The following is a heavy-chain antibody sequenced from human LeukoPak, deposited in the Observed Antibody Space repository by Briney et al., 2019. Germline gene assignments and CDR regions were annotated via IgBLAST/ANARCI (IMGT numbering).Heavy chain of an antibody. CDR3: AKEGLYYDSSGYYSGSFDY. CDR1: GFTFRNSA. J-gene: IGHJ4*02. V-gene: IGHV3-23*01. Sequence: GGSLRLSCAASGFTFRNSAMSWVRHAPGKGLEWVSAISASGDSTYYADSVMGRFTISRDNSKNTLYLQMNSLRAEDTAVYYCAKEGLYYDSSGYYSGSFDYWGQGTLVTVSS. D-gene: IGHD3-22*01. CDR2: ISASGDST.